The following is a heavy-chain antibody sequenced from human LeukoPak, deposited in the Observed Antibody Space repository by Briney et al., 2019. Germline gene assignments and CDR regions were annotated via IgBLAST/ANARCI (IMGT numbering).Heavy chain of an antibody. CDR1: GGSISSYY. J-gene: IGHJ4*02. V-gene: IGHV4-59*08. CDR2: IYYSGST. D-gene: IGHD3-3*01. Sequence: SETLSLTCTVSGGSISSYYWSWIRQPPGKGLEWIGYIYYSGSTNYNPSLKSRVTISVDTSKNQFSLKLSSVTAADTAVYYCARLGDDFWSGYSTLIDYWGQGTLVTVSS. CDR3: ARLGDDFWSGYSTLIDY.